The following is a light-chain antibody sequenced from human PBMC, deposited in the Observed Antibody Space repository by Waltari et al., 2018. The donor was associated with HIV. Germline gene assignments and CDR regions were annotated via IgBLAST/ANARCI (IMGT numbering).Light chain of an antibody. Sequence: SYELTQPPSVSVSPGQTARITCSGDAFTKQYAYWYQQRPGQAPVLVVYHDNNRPSGVPERFSGSNSGDTATLTISRVEAGDEADYYCQAWYHSDDPIFFGGGTQLTVL. J-gene: IGLJ2*01. V-gene: IGLV3-25*02. CDR2: HDN. CDR1: AFTKQY. CDR3: QAWYHSDDPIF.